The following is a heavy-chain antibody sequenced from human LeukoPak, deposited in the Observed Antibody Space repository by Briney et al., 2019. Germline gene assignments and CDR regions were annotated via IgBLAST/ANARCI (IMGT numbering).Heavy chain of an antibody. CDR2: IYYSGSA. D-gene: IGHD2-2*01. J-gene: IGHJ6*03. Sequence: PSETLSLTCIVSGGSISYYYWSWIRQPPGKGLEWIGYIYYSGSANYIPSLRSRVTMSVDTSRNQFSLRLSSVTAADTAVYYCARLPCSSTSCYASVYYYYMDVWGKGTTVTVSS. CDR3: ARLPCSSTSCYASVYYYYMDV. CDR1: GGSISYYY. V-gene: IGHV4-59*08.